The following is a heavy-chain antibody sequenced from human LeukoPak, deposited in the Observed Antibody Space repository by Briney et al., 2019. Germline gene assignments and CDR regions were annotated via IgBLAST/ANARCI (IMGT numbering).Heavy chain of an antibody. Sequence: PGGSLRLSCAASGFTFSSYAMSWVRQAPGKGLEWVSAISGSGGSTYYADSVKGRFTISRDNARNSLYLQMNSLRAEDTAVYYCARASLWLHYFDYWGQGILVTVSS. D-gene: IGHD6-19*01. J-gene: IGHJ4*02. CDR3: ARASLWLHYFDY. CDR1: GFTFSSYA. CDR2: ISGSGGST. V-gene: IGHV3-23*01.